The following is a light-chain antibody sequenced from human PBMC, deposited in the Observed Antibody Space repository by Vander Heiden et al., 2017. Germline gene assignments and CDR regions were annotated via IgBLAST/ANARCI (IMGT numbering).Light chain of an antibody. CDR3: STYTSSSTLV. V-gene: IGLV2-14*03. Sequence: QSALTKPASVSGSPGQPITISCTGTSSYGGGYDYVSWFQHHPGKAPKLMIYDVTNRPSGVSNRFSGSKSGNTASLTISGLQAEDEGDYYCSTYTSSSTLVFGTGTRVTVL. J-gene: IGLJ1*01. CDR2: DVT. CDR1: SSYGGGYDY.